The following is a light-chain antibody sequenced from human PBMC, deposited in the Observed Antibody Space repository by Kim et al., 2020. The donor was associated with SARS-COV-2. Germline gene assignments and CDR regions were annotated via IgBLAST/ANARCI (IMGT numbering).Light chain of an antibody. V-gene: IGKV2-29*02. Sequence: DIVMTQTPLSLSVTPGQPASISCKSSQTLYSNGRTYLYWYLRKPGQSPQLLIYEISSRFSGVPDRFSGSGSGTDFTLKISRVEADDVGVYYCMRGIHPPAFGQGTKVDIK. CDR3: MRGIHPPA. J-gene: IGKJ1*01. CDR1: QTLYSNGRTY. CDR2: EIS.